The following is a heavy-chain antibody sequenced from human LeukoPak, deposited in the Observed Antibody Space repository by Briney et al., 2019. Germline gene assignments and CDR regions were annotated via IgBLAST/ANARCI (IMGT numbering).Heavy chain of an antibody. D-gene: IGHD3/OR15-3a*01. CDR3: ARAPSPLDAFDI. CDR2: INHSGST. V-gene: IGHV4-34*01. Sequence: SETLSLTCAVYGGSFSGYYWSWIRQPPGKGLEWIGEINHSGSTNYNPSLKSRVTISVDTSKNQFSLKLSSVTAADTAVYYCARAPSPLDAFDIWGQGTMVTVSS. CDR1: GGSFSGYY. J-gene: IGHJ3*02.